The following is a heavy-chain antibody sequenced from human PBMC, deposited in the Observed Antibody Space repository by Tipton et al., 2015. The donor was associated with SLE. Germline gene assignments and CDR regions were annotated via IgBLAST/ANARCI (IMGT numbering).Heavy chain of an antibody. CDR1: GFTFSSYA. D-gene: IGHD6-6*01. CDR2: ISGSGGST. CDR3: AKSGSSSGPFDY. V-gene: IGHV3-23*01. J-gene: IGHJ4*02. Sequence: SLRLSCAASGFTFSSYAMSWVRQAPGKGLEWVSAISGSGGSTYYADSVKGRFTISRDNSKNTLYLQMDSLRAEDTALYYCAKSGSSSGPFDYWGQGTLVTVSS.